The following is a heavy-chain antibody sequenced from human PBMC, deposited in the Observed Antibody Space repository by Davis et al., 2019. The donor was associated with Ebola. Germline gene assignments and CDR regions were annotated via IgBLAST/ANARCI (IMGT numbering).Heavy chain of an antibody. CDR2: IWYDGSNK. Sequence: GGSLRLSCAASGFTFSSYGMHWVRQAPGKGLEWVAVIWYDGSNKYYADSVKGRFTISRDNSKNTLYLQMNSLRAEDTAVYYCARDPGVNWYFDLWGRGTLVTVSS. J-gene: IGHJ2*01. V-gene: IGHV3-33*01. CDR1: GFTFSSYG. D-gene: IGHD4-23*01. CDR3: ARDPGVNWYFDL.